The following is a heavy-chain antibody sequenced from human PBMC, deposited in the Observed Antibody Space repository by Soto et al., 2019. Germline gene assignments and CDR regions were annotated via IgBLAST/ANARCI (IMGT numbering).Heavy chain of an antibody. J-gene: IGHJ4*02. V-gene: IGHV4-4*07. CDR3: ARVKLAGRGGFDY. D-gene: IGHD2-15*01. Sequence: SETLSLTCTVSGGSINTFYWSWVRQPAGKGLEWIGRIFSSGSTSFNPSLESRVAMSVDTSKNHFSLNLSSVTAADMAVYYCARVKLAGRGGFDYWGLGTLVTVSS. CDR1: GGSINTFY. CDR2: IFSSGST.